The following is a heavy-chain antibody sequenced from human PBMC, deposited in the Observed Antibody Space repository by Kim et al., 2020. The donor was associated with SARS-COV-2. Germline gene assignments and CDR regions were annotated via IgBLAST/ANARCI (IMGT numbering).Heavy chain of an antibody. CDR2: IDHRGNP. CDR1: GGSFSGYY. V-gene: IGHV4-34*01. J-gene: IGHJ4*02. Sequence: SETLSLTCAVYGGSFSGYYWSWIRQPPGKGLEWVGEIDHRGNPTYHPASKSGVTMSVGTSKNQSPLKLTSVTAADTAVFYFWEADFHGSAFYLVRVTLV. D-gene: IGHD1-26*01. CDR3: WEADFHGSAFY.